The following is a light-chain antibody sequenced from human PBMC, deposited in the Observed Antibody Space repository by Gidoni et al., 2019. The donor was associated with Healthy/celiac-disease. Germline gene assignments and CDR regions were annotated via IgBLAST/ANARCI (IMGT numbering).Light chain of an antibody. CDR1: SSNIGSNY. V-gene: IGLV1-47*01. Sequence: QSVLTQPPSASGTPGQRVTISCSGSSSNIGSNYVYCYQQLPGTAPKLLIYRNNQRPSGVPDRFSCSKSGTSASLAISGLRSEDEADYYCAAWDDSLIGPYVFGTGTKVTVL. CDR2: RNN. J-gene: IGLJ1*01. CDR3: AAWDDSLIGPYV.